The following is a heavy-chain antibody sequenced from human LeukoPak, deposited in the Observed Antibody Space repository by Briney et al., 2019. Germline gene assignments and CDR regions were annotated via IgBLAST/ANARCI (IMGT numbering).Heavy chain of an antibody. V-gene: IGHV3-7*01. Sequence: PGGSLRLSCAASGLMFSSYWMSWVRQAPGKGLEWVANIKEDGSAKYYVDSVKGRFSISRDNAKSSLYLQMNSLRAEDTAVYYCARGPGRLRGSGVDYWGQGTLVTVSS. D-gene: IGHD3-10*01. J-gene: IGHJ4*02. CDR2: IKEDGSAK. CDR1: GLMFSSYW. CDR3: ARGPGRLRGSGVDY.